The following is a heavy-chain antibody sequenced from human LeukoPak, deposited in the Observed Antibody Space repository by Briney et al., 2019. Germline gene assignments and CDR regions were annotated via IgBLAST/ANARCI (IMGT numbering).Heavy chain of an antibody. CDR3: ARLAGTVRGLMGPKDDAFDI. CDR2: IYSGGST. CDR1: GYTFSSYS. Sequence: PGGSLRLSCAASGYTFSSYSMNWVRQAPGKGLKWVSVIYSGGSTYYADSVKGRFTISRDNSKNTLYLQMNSLRAEDTAVYYCARLAGTVRGLMGPKDDAFDIWGQGTMVTVSS. V-gene: IGHV3-53*01. D-gene: IGHD3-10*01. J-gene: IGHJ3*02.